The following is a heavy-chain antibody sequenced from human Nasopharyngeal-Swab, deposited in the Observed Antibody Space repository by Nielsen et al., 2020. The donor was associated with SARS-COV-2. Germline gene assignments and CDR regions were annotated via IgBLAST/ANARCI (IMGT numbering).Heavy chain of an antibody. J-gene: IGHJ4*02. CDR1: GFTFSTYS. D-gene: IGHD5-18*01. V-gene: IGHV3-23*01. CDR2: ITDSGDST. Sequence: GGSLRLSCAASGFTFSTYSMNWIRQAPGKGLEWASVITDSGDSTYYADSVKGRFTISRDNSKNTLYLQMNSLRADDTALYYCAKDQGYSYGAPDSWGQGTLVTVSS. CDR3: AKDQGYSYGAPDS.